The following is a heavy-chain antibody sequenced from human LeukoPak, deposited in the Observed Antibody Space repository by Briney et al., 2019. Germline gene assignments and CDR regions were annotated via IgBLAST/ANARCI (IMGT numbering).Heavy chain of an antibody. V-gene: IGHV1-69*04. Sequence: ASVKVSCKASGGTFSSYAISWARQAPGQGLEWMGRIIPILGIANYAQKFQGRVTITADKSTSTAYMELSSLRSEDTAVYYCARKGHYYDSSGLDYWGQGTLVTVSS. J-gene: IGHJ4*02. CDR2: IIPILGIA. D-gene: IGHD3-22*01. CDR3: ARKGHYYDSSGLDY. CDR1: GGTFSSYA.